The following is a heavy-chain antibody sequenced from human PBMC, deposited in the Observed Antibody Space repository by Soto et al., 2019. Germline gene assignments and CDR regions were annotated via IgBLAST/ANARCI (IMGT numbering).Heavy chain of an antibody. Sequence: QVQLQESGPGLVRPSETLSLTCTVSGGAISSYRWSWIRQPAGKGLEWIGRLNTYGNTHYTPSVKGRFTVLVDTSRDHFFLTLSSVTAADSAVFRFGRASRETCDYEASGGQGTPVVLSS. V-gene: IGHV4-4*07. D-gene: IGHD4-17*01. J-gene: IGHJ4*02. CDR3: GRASRETCDYEAS. CDR2: LNTYGNT. CDR1: GGAISSYR.